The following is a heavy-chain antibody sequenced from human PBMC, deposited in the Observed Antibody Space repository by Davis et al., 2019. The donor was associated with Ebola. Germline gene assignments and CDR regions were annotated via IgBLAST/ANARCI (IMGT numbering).Heavy chain of an antibody. CDR3: AERGGSV. Sequence: PSETLSLTCTVSGVSISRHYWNWIRQPPGKRLEWIGSIYYTGSAKYNSSLNSRVSISVDTSKNQFSLKLTSVTAADTAMYYCAERGGSVWGQGTLVTVSS. V-gene: IGHV4-59*11. D-gene: IGHD3-16*01. CDR2: IYYTGSA. CDR1: GVSISRHY. J-gene: IGHJ4*02.